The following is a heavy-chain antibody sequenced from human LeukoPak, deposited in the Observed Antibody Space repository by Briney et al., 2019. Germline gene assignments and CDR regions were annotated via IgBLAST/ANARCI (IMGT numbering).Heavy chain of an antibody. CDR3: ARNLAVANAFDI. Sequence: GGSLRLSCEVSGVTFADYGMNWVRQAPGKGLEWVSGINWNGVRAGYADSVKGRFTISRDNAKNSLYLQMNSLRAEDTALYYCARNLAVANAFDIWGQGTMVTVSS. V-gene: IGHV3-20*04. CDR2: INWNGVRA. D-gene: IGHD6-19*01. J-gene: IGHJ3*02. CDR1: GVTFADYG.